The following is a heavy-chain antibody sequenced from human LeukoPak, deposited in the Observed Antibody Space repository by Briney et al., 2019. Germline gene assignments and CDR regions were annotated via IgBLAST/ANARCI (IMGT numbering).Heavy chain of an antibody. CDR1: GGSISSYY. D-gene: IGHD7-27*01. CDR3: ARAPPTGDFRDAFDI. J-gene: IGHJ3*02. V-gene: IGHV4-59*12. Sequence: PSETLSLTCTVSGGSISSYYWSWIRQPPGKGLEWVGYIYYSGSTNYNPSLKSRVTISVDTSKNQFSLKLSSVTAADTPVYYCARAPPTGDFRDAFDIWGQGTMVTVSS. CDR2: IYYSGST.